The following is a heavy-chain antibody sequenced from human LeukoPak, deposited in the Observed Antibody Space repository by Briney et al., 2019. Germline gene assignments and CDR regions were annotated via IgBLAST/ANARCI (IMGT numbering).Heavy chain of an antibody. V-gene: IGHV1-2*02. CDR3: ARGGESESSGWFDP. CDR2: INPNSGDT. J-gene: IGHJ5*02. Sequence: ASVKVSCKASGYTFTCYYMHWVRQAPGQGLEWMGWINPNSGDTTSAQKFQGRVTMTRDTSISTAYMELSSLTSDDTAVYYCARGGESESSGWFDPWGQGPLVPVSS. D-gene: IGHD7-27*01. CDR1: GYTFTCYY.